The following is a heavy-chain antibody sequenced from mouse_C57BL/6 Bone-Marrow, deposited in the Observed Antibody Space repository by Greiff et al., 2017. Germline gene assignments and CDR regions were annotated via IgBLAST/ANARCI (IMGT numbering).Heavy chain of an antibody. CDR1: GYTFTSYG. D-gene: IGHD1-1*01. Sequence: VQLQQPGAELVKPGASVKLSCKASGYTFTSYGMHWVKQRTGQGLEWIGMIHPNSGSTNYNEKFKSKATLTVDKSSSTAYMQLSSLTSEDSAVYYCARDYYGSSGFAYWGQGTLVTVSA. V-gene: IGHV1-64*01. CDR3: ARDYYGSSGFAY. J-gene: IGHJ3*01. CDR2: IHPNSGST.